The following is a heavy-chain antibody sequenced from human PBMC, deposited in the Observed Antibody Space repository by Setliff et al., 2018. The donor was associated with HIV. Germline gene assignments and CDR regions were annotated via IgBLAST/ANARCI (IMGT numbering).Heavy chain of an antibody. Sequence: ASVKVSCKASGYTFTGYYMHWVRQAPGQGLEWMGWINPNSGGTNYAQKFQGRVTMTRDTSISTAYMELSRLRSNDTAVYYCARDGGQQWLVDSGGWFDPWGQGTLVTVSS. CDR2: INPNSGGT. CDR3: ARDGGQQWLVDSGGWFDP. CDR1: GYTFTGYY. V-gene: IGHV1-2*02. D-gene: IGHD6-19*01. J-gene: IGHJ5*02.